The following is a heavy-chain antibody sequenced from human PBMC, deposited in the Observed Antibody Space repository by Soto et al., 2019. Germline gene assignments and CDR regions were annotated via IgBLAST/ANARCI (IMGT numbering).Heavy chain of an antibody. Sequence: GGSLRLSCAASGFTFSIYAMHWVRQAPGKGLEYVSAISSNGGSTYYANSVKGRFTISRDNSKNTLYLQMGSLRAEDMAVYYCAREGGSYYFDYWGQGTLVTVSS. D-gene: IGHD1-26*01. CDR2: ISSNGGST. CDR3: AREGGSYYFDY. V-gene: IGHV3-64*01. J-gene: IGHJ4*02. CDR1: GFTFSIYA.